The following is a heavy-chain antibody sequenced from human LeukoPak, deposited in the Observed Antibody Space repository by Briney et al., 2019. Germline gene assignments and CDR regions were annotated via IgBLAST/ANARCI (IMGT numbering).Heavy chain of an antibody. Sequence: ASVKVSCKASGYTFTNYHIYWVRQAPGQGLEWMGMITPSDGSTNYAQKFQGRVTMTRDMSTSTVYMELSSLRSEDTAVYYCARGYDFWSGRIDDYWGQGTLVTVSS. CDR2: ITPSDGST. CDR1: GYTFTNYH. D-gene: IGHD3-3*01. V-gene: IGHV1-46*01. CDR3: ARGYDFWSGRIDDY. J-gene: IGHJ4*02.